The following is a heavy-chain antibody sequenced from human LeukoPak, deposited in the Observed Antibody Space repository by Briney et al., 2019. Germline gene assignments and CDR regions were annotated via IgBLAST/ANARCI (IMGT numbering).Heavy chain of an antibody. D-gene: IGHD3-22*01. Sequence: GESLKISCKGSGYSFTSYWIGWVRQMPGKGLEWMGIIYPGDSDTRYSPSFQGQVTISADKSISTAYLQWSSLRSEDTAVYYCARSLDRLYYYDSSGYRAFDIWGQGTMVTVSS. V-gene: IGHV5-51*01. CDR2: IYPGDSDT. CDR1: GYSFTSYW. CDR3: ARSLDRLYYYDSSGYRAFDI. J-gene: IGHJ3*02.